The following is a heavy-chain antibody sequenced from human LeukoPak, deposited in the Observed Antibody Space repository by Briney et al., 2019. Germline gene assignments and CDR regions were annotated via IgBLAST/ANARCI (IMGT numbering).Heavy chain of an antibody. Sequence: GGSLRLSCAASGFIFSNYGMHWVRQAPGKGLEWVAVISYDGSSKFYADSVRGRFTISRDNSKNTLYLQMNSLRVEDTAVYYCARDSPLVGATDYWGQGTLVTVSS. CDR2: ISYDGSSK. CDR1: GFIFSNYG. J-gene: IGHJ4*02. CDR3: ARDSPLVGATDY. D-gene: IGHD1-26*01. V-gene: IGHV3-30*03.